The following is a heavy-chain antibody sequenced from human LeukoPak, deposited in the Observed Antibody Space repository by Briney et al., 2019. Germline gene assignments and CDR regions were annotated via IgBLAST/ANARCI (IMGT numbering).Heavy chain of an antibody. Sequence: GGSLRLSCAASGFTFSSYAMHWVRQAPGKGLEWVAVISYDGSNKYYADSVKGRFTISRDNSKNTLYLQMGSLRAEDMAVYYCARGRRSYDILTGYYHHDAFDIWGQGTMVTVSS. CDR1: GFTFSSYA. V-gene: IGHV3-30*14. J-gene: IGHJ3*02. CDR3: ARGRRSYDILTGYYHHDAFDI. CDR2: ISYDGSNK. D-gene: IGHD3-9*01.